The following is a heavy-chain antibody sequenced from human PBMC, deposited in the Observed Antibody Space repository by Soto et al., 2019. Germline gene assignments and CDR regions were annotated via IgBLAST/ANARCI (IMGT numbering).Heavy chain of an antibody. D-gene: IGHD3-3*01. J-gene: IGHJ4*02. CDR1: GGSVSSTSYY. CDR3: ARALEHLYFDD. V-gene: IGHV4-61*01. CDR2: IHYSGST. Sequence: PSETLSLTCTVSGGSVSSTSYYWTWIRQPPGKGLEWIGYIHYSGSTNYNPSLQSRVTISVDTSKNHFSLELTSVTAADTAVYYCARALEHLYFDDWGQGALVTVS.